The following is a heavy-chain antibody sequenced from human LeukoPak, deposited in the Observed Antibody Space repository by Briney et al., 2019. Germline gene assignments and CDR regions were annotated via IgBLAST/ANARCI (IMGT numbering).Heavy chain of an antibody. CDR1: GLTFNACN. CDR2: MSSSRDYV. D-gene: IGHD1-26*01. J-gene: IGHJ4*02. Sequence: GGSLRLSCGASGLTFNACNVHWVPRVPGKAREWVSSMSSSRDYVFYADSVKGRFTIFRDKANQSLDLEMSSLRGEDTAIYYCARGLVGAAFDYWGRGTLVTVSS. CDR3: ARGLVGAAFDY. V-gene: IGHV3-21*01.